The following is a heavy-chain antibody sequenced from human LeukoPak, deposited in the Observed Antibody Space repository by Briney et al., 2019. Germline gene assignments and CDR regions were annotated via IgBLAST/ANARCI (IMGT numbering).Heavy chain of an antibody. V-gene: IGHV4-4*02. CDR1: GGSISSSNW. CDR2: IYHSGST. Sequence: PSETLSLTCAVSGGSISSSNWWSWVRQPPGKGLEWIGEIYHSGSTNYNPSLKSRVTISVDTSKNQFSLKLSSVTAADTAVYYCARMVGPGAWWSGANDYWGQGTLVTVSS. D-gene: IGHD3-3*01. CDR3: ARMVGPGAWWSGANDY. J-gene: IGHJ4*02.